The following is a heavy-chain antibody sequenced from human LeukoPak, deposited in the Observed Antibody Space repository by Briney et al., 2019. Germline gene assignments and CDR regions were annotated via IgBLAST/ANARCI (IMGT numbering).Heavy chain of an antibody. J-gene: IGHJ4*02. CDR1: GFTFSNYW. CDR3: AREVGPIDY. D-gene: IGHD2-15*01. Sequence: PGGSLRLSCAASGFTFSNYWMTWVRQAPGKGLEWVANIKQDGSEKYYVDSVKGRFTISRDNSKNTLYLQMNSLRAEDTAVYYCAREVGPIDYWGQGTLVTVSS. V-gene: IGHV3-7*01. CDR2: IKQDGSEK.